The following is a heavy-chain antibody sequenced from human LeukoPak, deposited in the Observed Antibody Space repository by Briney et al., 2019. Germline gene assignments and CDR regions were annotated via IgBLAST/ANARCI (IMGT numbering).Heavy chain of an antibody. V-gene: IGHV4-34*01. CDR1: GGSFSAYY. D-gene: IGHD6-13*01. J-gene: IGHJ5*02. CDR3: ARGRGARSSRWYNWFDP. CDR2: INHSGST. Sequence: SETLSLTCAVYGGSFSAYYWSWIRQPPGKGLEWIGEINHSGSTNYNPSLKSRVAISIDTSKNQFSLEMSSVTAADTAVYYCARGRGARSSRWYNWFDPWGQGTLVTVSS.